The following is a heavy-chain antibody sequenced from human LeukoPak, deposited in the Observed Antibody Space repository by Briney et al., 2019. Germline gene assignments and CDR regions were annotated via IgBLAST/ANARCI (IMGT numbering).Heavy chain of an antibody. CDR3: ASPRLSGYYLDY. CDR2: INPNSGGT. D-gene: IGHD3-3*01. V-gene: IGHV1-2*06. J-gene: IGHJ4*02. Sequence: ASVKVSCKASAYTFTGYYMHWVRQAPGQGLEWMGRINPNSGGTNYAQKFQGRVTMTRDTSISTAYMELSRLRSDDTAVYYCASPRLSGYYLDYRGQGTLVTVSS. CDR1: AYTFTGYY.